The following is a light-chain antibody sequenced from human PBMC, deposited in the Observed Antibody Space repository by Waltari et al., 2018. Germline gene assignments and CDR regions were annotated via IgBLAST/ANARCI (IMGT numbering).Light chain of an antibody. CDR1: TSTIRSNV. V-gene: IGLV1-44*01. CDR3: AAWDDSLHGHWV. J-gene: IGLJ3*02. CDR2: RSD. Sequence: QSVLTQPPSASGTPGQRVPISCSGSTSTIRSNVVNWSQQFPGKAPKLLIYRSDQRPSGVPDRFSGSKSGTSASLAISGLQSEDEADYYCAAWDDSLHGHWVFGGGTKVTVL.